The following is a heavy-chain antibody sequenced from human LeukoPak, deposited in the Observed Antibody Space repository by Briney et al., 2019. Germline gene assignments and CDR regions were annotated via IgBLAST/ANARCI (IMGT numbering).Heavy chain of an antibody. J-gene: IGHJ4*02. CDR3: ARDRNTDFWSGYYTNYCDY. Sequence: GGSLRLSCAASGFTFSSYEMNWVRQAPGKGLEWVSYISSSGSTIYYADSVEGRFTISRDNAKNSLYLQMNSLRAEDTAVYYCARDRNTDFWSGYYTNYCDYWGQGTLVTVSS. V-gene: IGHV3-48*03. CDR2: ISSSGSTI. D-gene: IGHD3-3*01. CDR1: GFTFSSYE.